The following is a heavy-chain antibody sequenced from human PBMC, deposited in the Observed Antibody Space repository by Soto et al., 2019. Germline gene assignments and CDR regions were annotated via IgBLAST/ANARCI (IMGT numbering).Heavy chain of an antibody. V-gene: IGHV1-46*01. J-gene: IGHJ6*02. CDR1: GGSLSNYG. CDR3: ASASSQDIVLVPAASSYYGMDV. D-gene: IGHD2-2*01. Sequence: ASVKVSCKASGGSLSNYGISWVRQAPGQGLEWMGIINPSGGSTSYAQKFQGRVTMTRDTSTSTVYMELSSLRSEDTAVYYCASASSQDIVLVPAASSYYGMDVWGQGTTVTVSS. CDR2: INPSGGST.